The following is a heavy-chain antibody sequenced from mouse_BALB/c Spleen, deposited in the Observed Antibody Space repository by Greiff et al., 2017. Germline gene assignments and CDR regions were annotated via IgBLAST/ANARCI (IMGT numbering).Heavy chain of an antibody. Sequence: EVHLVESGGGLVQPGGSRKLSCAASGFTFSSFGMHWVRQAPEKGLEWVAYISSGSSTIYYADTVKGRFTISRDNPKNTLFLQMTSQRSEDTSMCYCAGEGTADTAMDYWGKGTSVTVSS. J-gene: IGHJ4*01. CDR1: GFTFSSFG. D-gene: IGHD4-1*01. CDR2: ISSGSSTI. CDR3: AGEGTADTAMDY. V-gene: IGHV5-17*02.